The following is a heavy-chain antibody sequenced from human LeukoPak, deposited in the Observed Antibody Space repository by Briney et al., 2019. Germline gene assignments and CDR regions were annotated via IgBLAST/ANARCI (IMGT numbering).Heavy chain of an antibody. CDR3: AREGGDYYGRSGSQPRDWFYP. J-gene: IGHJ5*02. CDR1: GGSISSYY. CDR2: IYYSGST. Sequence: SETLSLTCTVSGGSISSYYWSWIRQPPGKGLEWIGYIYYSGSTNYNPSLMSRVTISVDTSKNQISRKLSTGTAADTAVYYCAREGGDYYGRSGSQPRDWFYPSGQGTLVTVSS. V-gene: IGHV4-59*01. D-gene: IGHD3-22*01.